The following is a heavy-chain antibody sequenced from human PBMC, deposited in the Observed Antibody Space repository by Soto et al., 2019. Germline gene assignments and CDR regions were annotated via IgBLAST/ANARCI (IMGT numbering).Heavy chain of an antibody. V-gene: IGHV4-39*01. CDR1: GGSISSSSYY. CDR2: IYYSGST. Sequence: QLQLQEAGPGLVKPSETLSLTCTVSGGSISSSSYYWGWIRQPPGKGLEWIGSIYYSGSTYYNPSLKSRVTISVDTSKNQFSLKLSSVTAADTAVYYCARQARNGGLDYDILTRPPGYNWFDPWGQGTLVTVSS. D-gene: IGHD3-9*01. J-gene: IGHJ5*02. CDR3: ARQARNGGLDYDILTRPPGYNWFDP.